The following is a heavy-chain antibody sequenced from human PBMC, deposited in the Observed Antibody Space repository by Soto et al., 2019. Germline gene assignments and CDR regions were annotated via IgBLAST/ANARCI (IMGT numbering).Heavy chain of an antibody. Sequence: GGSLRLSCAASGFTFDRYGMHWVRQAPGKGLEWVAVIWSDGSTEYYADSVKGRFTISRDNSKNTTYLQMNSLRGEDTGVYCCARGRIPSAIFDWFDPWGQGTLVTVSS. D-gene: IGHD2-2*01. CDR2: IWSDGSTE. J-gene: IGHJ5*02. CDR3: ARGRIPSAIFDWFDP. CDR1: GFTFDRYG. V-gene: IGHV3-33*01.